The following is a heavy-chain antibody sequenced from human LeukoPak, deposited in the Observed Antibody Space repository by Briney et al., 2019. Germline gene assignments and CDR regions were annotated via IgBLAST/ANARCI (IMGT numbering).Heavy chain of an antibody. V-gene: IGHV4-34*01. D-gene: IGHD3-9*01. CDR1: GGSFSGYY. CDR2: INHSGST. J-gene: IGHJ6*02. Sequence: PSETLSLTCAVHGGSFSGYYWSWIRQPPGKGLEWIGEINHSGSTNYNPSLKSRVTISVDTSKNQFSLKLSSVTAADTAVYYCARGRYFDWLLLRYYGMDVWGQGTTVTVSS. CDR3: ARGRYFDWLLLRYYGMDV.